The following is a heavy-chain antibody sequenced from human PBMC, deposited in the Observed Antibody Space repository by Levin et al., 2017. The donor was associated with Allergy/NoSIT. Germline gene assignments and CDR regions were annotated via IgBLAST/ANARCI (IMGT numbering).Heavy chain of an antibody. CDR2: ISVSGGKT. V-gene: IGHV3-23*01. CDR1: GFTFSSYA. D-gene: IGHD3-16*01. CDR3: AKHGGY. J-gene: IGHJ4*02. Sequence: GESLKISCAASGFTFSSYAMTWVRQAPGRGLEWVSGISVSGGKTFYAESVKGRFTVSRDNTKDTLYLQMNSLRAEDTAVYYCAKHGGYWGQGTLVTVSS.